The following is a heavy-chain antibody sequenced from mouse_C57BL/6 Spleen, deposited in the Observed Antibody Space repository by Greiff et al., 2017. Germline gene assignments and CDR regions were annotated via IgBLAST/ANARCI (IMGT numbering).Heavy chain of an antibody. V-gene: IGHV1-22*01. Sequence: VQLKQSGPELVKPGASVKMSCKASGYTFTDYNMHWVKQSHGKSLEWIGYINPNNGGTSYNQKFKGKATLTVNKSSSTAYMELRSLTSEDSAVYYCARARDYDVLFAYCGQGTLVTVSA. J-gene: IGHJ3*01. D-gene: IGHD2-4*01. CDR1: GYTFTDYN. CDR2: INPNNGGT. CDR3: ARARDYDVLFAY.